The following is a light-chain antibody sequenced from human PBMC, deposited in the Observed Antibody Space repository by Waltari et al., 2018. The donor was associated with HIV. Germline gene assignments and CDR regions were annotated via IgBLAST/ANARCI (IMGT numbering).Light chain of an antibody. Sequence: QSALTQPASVSGSLGQSITISCTGASTNVGSYSLVSWYQNRPGQAPTPIIYDVSKRPLGISSRFSVSKSGNTASLTISGLQSEDEADYYCCSYGGDDTLVFGGGTKVTAL. CDR3: CSYGGDDTLV. J-gene: IGLJ3*02. V-gene: IGLV2-23*02. CDR2: DVS. CDR1: STNVGSYSL.